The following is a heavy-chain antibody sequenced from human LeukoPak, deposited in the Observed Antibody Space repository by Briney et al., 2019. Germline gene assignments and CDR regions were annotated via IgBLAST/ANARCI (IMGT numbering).Heavy chain of an antibody. D-gene: IGHD3-10*01. CDR3: AKSLLWFGELLYGFDY. CDR1: GFIFSDYY. V-gene: IGHV3-11*01. J-gene: IGHJ4*02. CDR2: ISSSGGTV. Sequence: GGSLRLSCAASGFIFSDYYMTWIRQAPGKGLEWVSYISSSGGTVFYADSVKGRFTISRDNAKNSLYLQMNSLRDGDTALYYCAKSLLWFGELLYGFDYWGQGTLVTVSS.